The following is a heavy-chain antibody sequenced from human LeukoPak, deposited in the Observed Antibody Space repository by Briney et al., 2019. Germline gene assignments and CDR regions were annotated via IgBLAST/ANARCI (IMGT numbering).Heavy chain of an antibody. CDR3: TRHGGRDYYDSTEDAFDI. CDR2: IRSKPHSYAT. D-gene: IGHD3-22*01. V-gene: IGHV3-73*01. J-gene: IGHJ3*02. CDR1: GFTFGGSA. Sequence: GGSLRLSCAASGFTFGGSAMHWVRQAAGKGLEWVSRIRSKPHSYATAYAASVKGRFTISRDDSKNMAYLQMNGLKTEDTAVYYCTRHGGRDYYDSTEDAFDIWGQGTMVTVSS.